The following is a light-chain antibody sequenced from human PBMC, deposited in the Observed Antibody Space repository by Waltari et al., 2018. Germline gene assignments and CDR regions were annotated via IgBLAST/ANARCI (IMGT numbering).Light chain of an antibody. CDR1: SSDVGGYNY. V-gene: IGLV2-14*01. J-gene: IGLJ3*02. CDR2: DVS. CDR3: SSYTSSSTWV. Sequence: QSALTQPASVSGSPGQSITISCTGTSSDVGGYNYVSWYQQHPGQAPKLMIYDVSKRPSGVSNRFSGSTSGNTASLTISGLQAEAEADYYCSSYTSSSTWVFGGGTKLTVL.